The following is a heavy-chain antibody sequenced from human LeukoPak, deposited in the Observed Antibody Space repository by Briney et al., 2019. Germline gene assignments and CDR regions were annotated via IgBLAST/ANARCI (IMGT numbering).Heavy chain of an antibody. Sequence: ASETLSLTCTVSGGSISSYYWSWIRQPPGKGLEWIGYIYYSGSTNYNPSLKSRVTISLDTSKNQFSLKLSSVTAADTAVYYCARVSVYSSSWYAFDIWGQGTMVTVSS. CDR3: ARVSVYSSSWYAFDI. CDR2: IYYSGST. CDR1: GGSISSYY. J-gene: IGHJ3*02. D-gene: IGHD6-13*01. V-gene: IGHV4-59*01.